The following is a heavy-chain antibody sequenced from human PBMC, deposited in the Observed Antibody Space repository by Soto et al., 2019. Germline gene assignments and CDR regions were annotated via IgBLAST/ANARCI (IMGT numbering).Heavy chain of an antibody. CDR3: ARASSVLLWFGELHNWFDP. Sequence: PSETLSLTCTVSGGSISSGGYYWSWIRQHPGKGLEWIGYIYYSGSTYYNPSLKSRVTISVDTSKNQFSLKLSSVTAADTAVYYCARASSVLLWFGELHNWFDPWGQGTLVTVSS. CDR1: GGSISSGGYY. J-gene: IGHJ5*02. V-gene: IGHV4-31*03. CDR2: IYYSGST. D-gene: IGHD3-10*01.